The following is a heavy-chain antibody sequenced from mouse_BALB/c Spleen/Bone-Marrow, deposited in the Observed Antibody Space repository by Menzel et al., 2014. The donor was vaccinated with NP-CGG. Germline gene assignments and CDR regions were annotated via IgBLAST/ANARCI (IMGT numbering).Heavy chain of an antibody. CDR2: ISSGGSYT. V-gene: IGHV5-9-3*01. CDR1: GFTFSSYA. D-gene: IGHD1-1*01. CDR3: ARQLLRYYFDY. J-gene: IGHJ2*01. Sequence: EVQLVESGGGLVKPGGSLKLSCAASGFTFSSYAMSWVRPTPEKRLEWVATISSGGSYTYYPDSVKGRFTISRDNAKNTLYLQMSSLRSEDTAMYYCARQLLRYYFDYWGQGTTLTVSS.